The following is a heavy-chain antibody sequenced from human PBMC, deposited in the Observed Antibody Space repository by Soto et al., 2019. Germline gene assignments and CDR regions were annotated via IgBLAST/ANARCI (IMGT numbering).Heavy chain of an antibody. CDR3: ARPTAMVSIDAFDI. CDR1: GGTFSNYA. D-gene: IGHD5-18*01. Sequence: QVQLVQSGAEVKKPGSSVKVSCKASGGTFSNYAISWVRQAPGQGLEWMGGIIPIFGTANYEQKFQGRVTITADEXXGPAYMELTSLRSEETAVYYCARPTAMVSIDAFDIWGQGTMVTVSS. CDR2: IIPIFGTA. V-gene: IGHV1-69*12. J-gene: IGHJ3*02.